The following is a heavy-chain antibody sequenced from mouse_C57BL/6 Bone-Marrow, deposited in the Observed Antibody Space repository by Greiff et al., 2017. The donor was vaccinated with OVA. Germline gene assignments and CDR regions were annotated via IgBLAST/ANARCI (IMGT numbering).Heavy chain of an antibody. V-gene: IGHV1-15*01. CDR1: GYTFTDYE. J-gene: IGHJ1*03. D-gene: IGHD3-3*01. Sequence: VKVVESGAELVRPGASVTLSCKASGYTFTDYEMHWVKQTPVHGLEWIVAIDPETGGTAYNQKFKGKAILTADKSSSTAYMELRSLTSEDSAVYYCTREGDGNWYFDVWGTGTTVTVSS. CDR3: TREGDGNWYFDV. CDR2: IDPETGGT.